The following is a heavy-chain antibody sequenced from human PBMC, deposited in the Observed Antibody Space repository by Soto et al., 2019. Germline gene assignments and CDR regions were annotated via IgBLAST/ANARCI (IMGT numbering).Heavy chain of an antibody. CDR1: GFTFSSYS. CDR3: VGGDGYYHDENVSLGRH. J-gene: IGHJ4*02. CDR2: ISSSSSYI. V-gene: IGHV3-21*01. D-gene: IGHD2-21*01. Sequence: GGSLRLSCAASGFTFSSYSMNWVRQAPGKGLEWVSSISSSSSYIYYADSVKGRLSISRDNAKNTLYLQMNSLRVEDTAVYYCVGGDGYYHDENVSLGRHGGQGPLVPVSS.